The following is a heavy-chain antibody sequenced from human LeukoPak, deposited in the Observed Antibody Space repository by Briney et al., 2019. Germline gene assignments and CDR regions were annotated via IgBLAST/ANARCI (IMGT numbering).Heavy chain of an antibody. CDR1: GFTFSSYG. D-gene: IGHD6-13*01. CDR2: ISYDGSNK. V-gene: IGHV3-30*18. CDR3: AKDPGSSLTFDY. J-gene: IGHJ4*02. Sequence: GGSLRLFCAASGFTFSSYGMHWVRQAPGKGLEWVAVISYDGSNKYYADSVKGRFTISRDNSKNTLYLQMNSLRAEGTAVYYCAKDPGSSLTFDYWGQGTLVTVSS.